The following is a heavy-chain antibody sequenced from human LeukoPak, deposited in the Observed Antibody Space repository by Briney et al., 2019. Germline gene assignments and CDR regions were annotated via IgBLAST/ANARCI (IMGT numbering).Heavy chain of an antibody. J-gene: IGHJ4*02. CDR2: IYTTGST. V-gene: IGHV4-4*07. Sequence: PSETLSLTCTVSGGSISSYYWTWIRQPAGKGLEWIGRIYTTGSTNYNPSLNSRVTMSVDTSKNQFSLKLSSVTAADTAVYYCARGGYRGYFDYWGQGTLVTVSS. CDR3: ARGGYRGYFDY. CDR1: GGSISSYY. D-gene: IGHD5-18*01.